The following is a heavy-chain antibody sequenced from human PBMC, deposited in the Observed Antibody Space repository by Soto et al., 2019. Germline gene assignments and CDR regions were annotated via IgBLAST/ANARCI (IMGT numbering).Heavy chain of an antibody. D-gene: IGHD3-10*01. CDR1: GYTFTSAG. CDR2: ISAYNGNT. Sequence: QVQLVQSGAEVKDPGTSVKVPCKTSGYTFTSAGISWVRQAPGQGLEWMGWISAYNGNTKYAQKVQGRVTMTTDTFTSTAYMELRSLTSDDTAVYYCARDLDGSGSYYTDYWGQGTLVTV. CDR3: ARDLDGSGSYYTDY. V-gene: IGHV1-18*01. J-gene: IGHJ4*02.